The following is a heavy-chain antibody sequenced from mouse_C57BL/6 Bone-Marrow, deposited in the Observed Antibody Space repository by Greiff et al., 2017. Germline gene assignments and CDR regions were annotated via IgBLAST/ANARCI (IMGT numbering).Heavy chain of an antibody. CDR1: GYTFTDYE. D-gene: IGHD2-2*01. J-gene: IGHJ4*01. CDR2: IDPETGGT. V-gene: IGHV1-15*01. CDR3: TRSTMVTTYARDY. Sequence: VQLQQSGAELVRPGASVTLSCKASGYTFTDYEMHWVKQTPVHGLEWIGAIDPETGGTAYNQKFKGKAILTADKSSSTAYMELRSLTSDDSAVYYCTRSTMVTTYARDYWGQGTSVTVSS.